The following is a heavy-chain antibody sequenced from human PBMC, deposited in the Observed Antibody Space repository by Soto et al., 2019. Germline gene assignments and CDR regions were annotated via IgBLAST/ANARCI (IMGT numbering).Heavy chain of an antibody. J-gene: IGHJ3*02. D-gene: IGHD2-15*01. CDR2: INHSGST. CDR1: GGSFSGYY. CDR3: ARTDQLVVAAKAAFDI. Sequence: SETLSLTCAVYGGSFSGYYWSWIRQPPGKGLEWIGEINHSGSTNYHPSLKSRVTISGDTSKNQFSLKLSSVTAADTAVYYCARTDQLVVAAKAAFDIWGQGTMLTVSS. V-gene: IGHV4-34*01.